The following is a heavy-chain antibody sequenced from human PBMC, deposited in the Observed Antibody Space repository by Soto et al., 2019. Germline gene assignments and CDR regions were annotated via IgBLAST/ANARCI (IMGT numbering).Heavy chain of an antibody. CDR1: GGSFSGDY. CDR2: INHSGST. V-gene: IGHV4-34*01. J-gene: IGHJ6*02. CDR3: ARGHNNYHYRSSWGKYYSYYYGMDV. D-gene: IGHD6-13*01. Sequence: SETLSLTCAVYGGSFSGDYWGWIRQPPGKGLEWIGEINHSGSTNYNPSLKSRVTISVDTSKNQFSLKLSSVTAADTAVYYCARGHNNYHYRSSWGKYYSYYYGMDVWGQGTTVT.